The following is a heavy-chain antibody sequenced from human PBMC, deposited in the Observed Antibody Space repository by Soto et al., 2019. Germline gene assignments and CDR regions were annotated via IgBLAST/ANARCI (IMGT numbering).Heavy chain of an antibody. V-gene: IGHV3-21*01. CDR2: ISSSSSYI. CDR1: GFTFSSYS. CDR3: TRQEQYSSGMPPGY. Sequence: EVQLVESGGGLVKPGGSLRLSCAASGFTFSSYSMNWVRQAPGKGLEWVSSISSSSSYIYYADSVKGRFTISRDNAKNSLYLQMNSLRDEDTAVYYCTRQEQYSSGMPPGYWGQGTLVTVSS. J-gene: IGHJ4*02. D-gene: IGHD6-19*01.